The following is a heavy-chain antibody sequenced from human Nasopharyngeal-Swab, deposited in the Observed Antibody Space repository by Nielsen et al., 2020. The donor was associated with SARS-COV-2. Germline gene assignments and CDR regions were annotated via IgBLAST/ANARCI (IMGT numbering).Heavy chain of an antibody. CDR2: IYHSGST. CDR1: GYSISSGYY. CDR3: ARHFPLSGIGVVITTPQIYFDY. J-gene: IGHJ4*02. D-gene: IGHD3-22*01. V-gene: IGHV4-38-2*01. Sequence: SETLSLTCAVSGYSISSGYYWGWFRQPPGKGLEWIGSIYHSGSTYYNPSLKSRVTISVDTSKNQFSLKLSSVTAADTAVYYCARHFPLSGIGVVITTPQIYFDYWGQGTLVTVSS.